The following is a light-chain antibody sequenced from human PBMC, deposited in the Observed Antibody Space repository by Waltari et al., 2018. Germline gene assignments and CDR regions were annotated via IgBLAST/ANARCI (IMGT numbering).Light chain of an antibody. Sequence: QSALTQPASVSGSPGQSITLPCSGNGSDVGGYNFVSWYQQHPGKAPRVIIYYVTTRPSGVSDRFSGSKSGNTASLTISGLQTEDEADYYCSSYTTTRVIFGGGTKVTVL. CDR1: GSDVGGYNF. J-gene: IGLJ2*01. CDR3: SSYTTTRVI. V-gene: IGLV2-14*03. CDR2: YVT.